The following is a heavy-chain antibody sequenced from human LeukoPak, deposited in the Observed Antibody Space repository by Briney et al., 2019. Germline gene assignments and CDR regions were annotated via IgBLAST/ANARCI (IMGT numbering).Heavy chain of an antibody. CDR2: IIPIFGTA. D-gene: IGHD2-2*01. Sequence: APVKVSCKASGGTFSSYAISWVRQAPGQGLGWMGGIIPIFGTANYAQKFQGRVTITADESTSTAYMELSSLRSEDTAVYYCSGYCSSTSCYGFDYWGQGTLVTVSS. J-gene: IGHJ4*02. CDR3: SGYCSSTSCYGFDY. V-gene: IGHV1-69*13. CDR1: GGTFSSYA.